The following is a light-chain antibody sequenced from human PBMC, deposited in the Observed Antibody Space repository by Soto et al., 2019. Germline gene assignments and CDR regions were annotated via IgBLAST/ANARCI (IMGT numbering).Light chain of an antibody. Sequence: QSPSSFSASTGDRVTITCRASQGISSYLAWYQQKPGKAPKLLIYAASTLQSGVPSRFSGSGSGTDFTLTISCLQSEDFATYYCQQYYSYPHTFGQGTRLEIK. V-gene: IGKV1-8*01. J-gene: IGKJ5*01. CDR2: AAS. CDR1: QGISSY. CDR3: QQYYSYPHT.